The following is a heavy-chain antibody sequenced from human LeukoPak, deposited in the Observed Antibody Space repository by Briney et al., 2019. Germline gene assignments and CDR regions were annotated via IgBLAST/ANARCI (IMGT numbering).Heavy chain of an antibody. CDR1: GYTFTSYY. Sequence: ASVKVSCKASGYTFTSYYMHWVRQAPGQGLEWMGIINPSGGSTSYAQKFQGRVTMTRDMSTSTVYMELSSLRSEDTAVYYCARDKPDLDRGYSYGRQHYYMDVWGKGTTVTVSS. CDR2: INPSGGST. D-gene: IGHD5-18*01. J-gene: IGHJ6*03. V-gene: IGHV1-46*01. CDR3: ARDKPDLDRGYSYGRQHYYMDV.